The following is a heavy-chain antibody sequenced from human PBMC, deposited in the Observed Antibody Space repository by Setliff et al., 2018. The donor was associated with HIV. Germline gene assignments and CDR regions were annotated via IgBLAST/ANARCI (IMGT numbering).Heavy chain of an antibody. CDR2: INAGTGNT. D-gene: IGHD5-18*01. Sequence: GASVKVSCKASGYRFTGFAIHWVRQAPGQRFEWMGWINAGTGNTKYPQKFQDRVTISRDIHANTAYMELSSLRSEDTAIYYCARSLREYSYGSPDYWGPGTLVTVS. CDR1: GYRFTGFA. CDR3: ARSLREYSYGSPDY. J-gene: IGHJ4*02. V-gene: IGHV1-3*01.